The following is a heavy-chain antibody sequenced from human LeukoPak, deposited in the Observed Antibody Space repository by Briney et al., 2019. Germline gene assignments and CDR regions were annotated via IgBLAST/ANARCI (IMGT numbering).Heavy chain of an antibody. D-gene: IGHD3-22*01. Sequence: GGSLRLSCAASGFTFSNYWMSWVRQAPGKGLEWVANIKQDGSEKYYVNSVKGRFTISRDNAKNSLYLQMNSLRAEGTAVYYCVRERPTYYDSSGPIDFWGQGTLVTVSS. CDR2: IKQDGSEK. CDR3: VRERPTYYDSSGPIDF. V-gene: IGHV3-7*01. J-gene: IGHJ4*02. CDR1: GFTFSNYW.